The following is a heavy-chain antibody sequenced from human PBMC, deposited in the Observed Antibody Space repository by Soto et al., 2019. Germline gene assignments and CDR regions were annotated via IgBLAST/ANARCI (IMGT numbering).Heavy chain of an antibody. CDR2: TNTGGTT. J-gene: IGHJ6*02. CDR1: GFTVNSNY. CDR3: AKGDGVILVV. Sequence: EVQVLATGGGLIQPGGSLRLSCAASGFTVNSNYMSWVRQAPGEGLQWVSITNTGGTTYYADSVKGRFTVSRDNSKNTLYLQMNRRRAEDTALYYCAKGDGVILVVWGQGTTVSFSS. D-gene: IGHD3-10*01. V-gene: IGHV3-53*02.